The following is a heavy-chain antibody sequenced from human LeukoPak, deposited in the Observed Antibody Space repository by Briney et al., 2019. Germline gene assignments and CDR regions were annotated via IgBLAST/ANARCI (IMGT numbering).Heavy chain of an antibody. CDR2: IYHTGST. CDR1: GYSISRGYY. Sequence: WETLSLTCGVSGYSISRGYYWAWIRQPPGKGLEWIGTIYHTGSTYYNPSLESRVTISVDTSKNEFSLNLNSVTAADTAVYYCARAGWIITSGIDYWGQGALVTVSS. D-gene: IGHD3-10*01. J-gene: IGHJ4*02. V-gene: IGHV4-38-2*01. CDR3: ARAGWIITSGIDY.